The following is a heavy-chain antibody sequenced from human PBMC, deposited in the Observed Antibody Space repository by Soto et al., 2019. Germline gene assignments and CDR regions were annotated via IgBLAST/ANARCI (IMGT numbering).Heavy chain of an antibody. V-gene: IGHV4-4*02. J-gene: IGHJ1*01. CDR3: TTLPPRNVVAVTEIHT. CDR1: GTSASSTFW. CDR2: IHHTGNP. Sequence: SETLSLTCAVSGTSASSTFWWTWVRQAPGKGLEWIGEIHHTGNPKYNPSLKSRVRMSVDKSNNEFSLKMTSVTAADTAGYYCTTLPPRNVVAVTEIHTCGRRTLVPVSS. D-gene: IGHD2-21*01.